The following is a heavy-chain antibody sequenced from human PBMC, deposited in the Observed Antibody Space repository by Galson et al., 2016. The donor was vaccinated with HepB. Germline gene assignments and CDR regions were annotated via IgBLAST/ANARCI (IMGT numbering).Heavy chain of an antibody. D-gene: IGHD3-9*01. V-gene: IGHV1-69*06. Sequence: SVKVSCKASGGTFNKYDINWVRQAPGQGPEWVGGIIPTSGTTDYAPKLQARVTITADTSTSTAYMELRSLRSEDTAVYYCATSLRFFDWLFKFYLDNWGQGTLVTVSS. CDR2: IIPTSGTT. CDR3: ATSLRFFDWLFKFYLDN. J-gene: IGHJ4*02. CDR1: GGTFNKYD.